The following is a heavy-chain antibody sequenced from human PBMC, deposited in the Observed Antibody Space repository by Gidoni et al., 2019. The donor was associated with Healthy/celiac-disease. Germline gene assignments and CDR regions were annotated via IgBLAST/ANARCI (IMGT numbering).Heavy chain of an antibody. CDR3: ARGMIVVVTNYGMDV. CDR2: IRAYNCNT. Sequence: QVQLVQSGAEVKKPGASVKVSCKASGYTFTSYGIRWVRQAPGQGVEGMGWIRAYNCNTNYAQKLQGRVTMTTDTSTSTAYMELRSLRSDDTAVYYCARGMIVVVTNYGMDVWGQGTTVTVSS. D-gene: IGHD3-22*01. J-gene: IGHJ6*02. V-gene: IGHV1-18*01. CDR1: GYTFTSYG.